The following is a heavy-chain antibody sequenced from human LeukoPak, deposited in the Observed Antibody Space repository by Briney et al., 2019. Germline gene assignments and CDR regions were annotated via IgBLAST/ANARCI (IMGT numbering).Heavy chain of an antibody. J-gene: IGHJ4*02. D-gene: IGHD2/OR15-2a*01. Sequence: GGSLRLSCAGSGFNFGRDTMRWVRQAPGRGLEWVSAISNTGGRADYADSVRGRFTISRDNSKSTLYLQMDSLRAEDTAVYYCARDEDTSALSEYWGQGTLVTVSS. CDR3: ARDEDTSALSEY. CDR1: GFNFGRDT. V-gene: IGHV3-23*01. CDR2: ISNTGGRA.